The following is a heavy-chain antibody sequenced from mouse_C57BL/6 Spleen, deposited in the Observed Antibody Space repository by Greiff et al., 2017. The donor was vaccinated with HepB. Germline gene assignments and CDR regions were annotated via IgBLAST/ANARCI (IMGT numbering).Heavy chain of an antibody. CDR3: ARGDYDENWYFDV. Sequence: EVQLVESGGGLVKPGGSLKLSCAASGFTFSSYAMSWVRQTPEKRLEWVATISDGGSYTYYPDNVKGRFTISRDNAKNNLYLQMSHLKSEDTAMYYCARGDYDENWYFDVWGTGTTVTVSS. CDR2: ISDGGSYT. D-gene: IGHD2-4*01. CDR1: GFTFSSYA. J-gene: IGHJ1*03. V-gene: IGHV5-4*01.